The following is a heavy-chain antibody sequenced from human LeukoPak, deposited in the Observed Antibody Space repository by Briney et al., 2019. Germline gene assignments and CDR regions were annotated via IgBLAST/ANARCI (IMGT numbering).Heavy chain of an antibody. V-gene: IGHV5-51*01. J-gene: IGHJ4*02. CDR1: GYSFSTYW. D-gene: IGHD1-1*01. CDR3: ARGYYYFDY. CDR2: IYPGDSDD. Sequence: GESLKISCKASGYSFSTYWIGWVRQMPGKGLEWMGIIYPGDSDDRYTPSFEGQVTISADKSTNTAYLQWSSLKASDTAMYYCARGYYYFDYWGQGTLVTVSS.